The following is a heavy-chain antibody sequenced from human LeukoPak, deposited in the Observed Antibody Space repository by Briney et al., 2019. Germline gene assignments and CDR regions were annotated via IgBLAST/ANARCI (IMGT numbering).Heavy chain of an antibody. J-gene: IGHJ4*02. CDR1: GFTFSSYS. CDR2: ISSSSSYM. Sequence: GGSLRLSCAASGFTFSSYSMNWVRQAPGKGLEWVSSISSSSSYMYYADSVKGRFTISRDNAKNSLYLQMNSLRAEDTAVYYCARGSSAGFMDFDYWGQGTLVTVSS. CDR3: ARGSSAGFMDFDY. D-gene: IGHD6-25*01. V-gene: IGHV3-21*01.